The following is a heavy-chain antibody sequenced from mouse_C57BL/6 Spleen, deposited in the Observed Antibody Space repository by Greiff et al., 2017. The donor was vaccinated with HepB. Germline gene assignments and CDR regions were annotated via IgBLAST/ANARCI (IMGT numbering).Heavy chain of an antibody. J-gene: IGHJ4*01. V-gene: IGHV1-80*01. CDR1: GYAFSSYW. CDR3: ARRDYDGYYDAMDY. D-gene: IGHD2-3*01. Sequence: VQLQQSGAELVKPGASVKISCKASGYAFSSYWMNWVKQRPGKGLEWIGQIYPGDGDTNSNGKFKGKATLTADKSSSTAYMQLSSLTSEDSAVYCCARRDYDGYYDAMDYWGQGTSVTVSS. CDR2: IYPGDGDT.